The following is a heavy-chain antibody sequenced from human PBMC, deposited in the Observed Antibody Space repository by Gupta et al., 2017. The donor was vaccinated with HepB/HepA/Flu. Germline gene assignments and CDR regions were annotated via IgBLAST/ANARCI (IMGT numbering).Heavy chain of an antibody. V-gene: IGHV4-39*01. CDR2: IYYRRSS. CDR1: GGSISSDSDY. Sequence: QLHLQESGPALLKTSETLSLTCTVSGGSISSDSDYWGWVRQSPGKGLEWIATIYYRRSSYYNSSLRSRVTISVDTAKNQFSLRVASVTAADTGIYFCARQTSNVNRGPRHSWFDPWDPGALVTVSS. J-gene: IGHJ5*02. D-gene: IGHD3-10*01. CDR3: ARQTSNVNRGPRHSWFDP.